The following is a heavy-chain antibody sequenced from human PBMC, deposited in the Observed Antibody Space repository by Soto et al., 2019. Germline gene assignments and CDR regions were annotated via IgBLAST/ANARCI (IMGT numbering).Heavy chain of an antibody. CDR1: GYSFTSYW. CDR2: IDPSDSYT. D-gene: IGHD2-15*01. J-gene: IGHJ6*02. CDR3: ARQRDCSGGSCYDSGYYYYGMDV. Sequence: PGESLKISCKGSGYSFTSYWISWVRQMPGKVLEWMGRIDPSDSYTNYSPSFQGHVTISADKSISTAYLQWSSLKASDTAMYYCARQRDCSGGSCYDSGYYYYGMDVWGQGTTVNVSS. V-gene: IGHV5-10-1*01.